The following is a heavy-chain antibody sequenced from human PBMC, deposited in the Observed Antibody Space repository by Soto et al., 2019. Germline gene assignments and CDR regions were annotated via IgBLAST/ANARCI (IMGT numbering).Heavy chain of an antibody. V-gene: IGHV1-2*02. CDR2: INPNSGDT. CDR1: GYTFTGYY. D-gene: IGHD1-26*01. J-gene: IGHJ6*02. CDR3: AKGGAIVAAGTRVYLYNAMDV. Sequence: QVQLVQSGTEVKRPGDSVKVSCKASGYTFTGYYVHWVRPAPGQGLEWMGWINPNSGDTYLAQRFQGRVTMNRDTSIGTAYMELRGMKSDDTAEYYCAKGGAIVAAGTRVYLYNAMDVWGQGTTVTVSS.